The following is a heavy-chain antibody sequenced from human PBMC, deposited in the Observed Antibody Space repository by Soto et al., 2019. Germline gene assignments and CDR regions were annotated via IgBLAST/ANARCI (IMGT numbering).Heavy chain of an antibody. D-gene: IGHD3-16*02. CDR1: GFTFSSYG. J-gene: IGHJ4*02. CDR2: ISYDGSNK. CDR3: ATTDYDYVWGSYRYGDFDY. V-gene: IGHV3-30*03. Sequence: QVQLVESGGGVVQPGRSLRLSCAASGFTFSSYGMHWVRQAPGKGLEWVAVISYDGSNKYYADSVKGRFTISRDNSKNALYLQMNSVRPEDTAVFYCATTDYDYVWGSYRYGDFDYWGQGTLVTVSS.